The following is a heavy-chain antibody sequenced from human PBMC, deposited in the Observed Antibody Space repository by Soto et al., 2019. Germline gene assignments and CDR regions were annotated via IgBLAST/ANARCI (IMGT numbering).Heavy chain of an antibody. CDR2: ISPYNGNT. CDR3: ARGFRVAATRWWFDP. V-gene: IGHV1-18*01. CDR1: GYTFTSYD. J-gene: IGHJ5*02. Sequence: QVQLVQSGAEVKKPGASVKVSCKASGYTFTSYDISWVRQAPGQGLEWMGLISPYNGNTNYAQKLQGRVTMTTDTSTSTADRELRSLRSDDTAVYYCARGFRVAATRWWFDPWGQGTLVTVSS. D-gene: IGHD2-15*01.